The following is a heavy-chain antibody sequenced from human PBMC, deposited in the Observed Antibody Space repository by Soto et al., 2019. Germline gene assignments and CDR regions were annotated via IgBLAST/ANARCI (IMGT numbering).Heavy chain of an antibody. J-gene: IGHJ4*02. Sequence: AGGSLRLSCAGSGFTFSNYAMSWVRQAPGKGLEWVSAISSAVNTYYADSVKGRFTISRDNSKNTLSLQMNSLRAEDTVVYYCAKQVRDGTSSPYYFDYWGQGTLVTVSS. CDR1: GFTFSNYA. CDR3: AKQVRDGTSSPYYFDY. D-gene: IGHD6-6*01. V-gene: IGHV3-23*01. CDR2: ISSAVNT.